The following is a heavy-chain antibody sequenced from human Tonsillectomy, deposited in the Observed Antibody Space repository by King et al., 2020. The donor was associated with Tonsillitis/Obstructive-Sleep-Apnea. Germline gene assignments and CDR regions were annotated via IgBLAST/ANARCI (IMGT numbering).Heavy chain of an antibody. J-gene: IGHJ6*03. CDR2: ISHDGRNK. V-gene: IGHV3-30*04. CDR3: ARDHFMDV. Sequence: VQLVESGGGVVQPGRSLRLSCVASGFTFRSYVMHWVRQGPGKGLEWVAFISHDGRNKYDAESVKGRFTIFRDNSKNTLYLQMSSLRGEDTAVYYCARDHFMDVWGKGTTVTVSS. CDR1: GFTFRSYV.